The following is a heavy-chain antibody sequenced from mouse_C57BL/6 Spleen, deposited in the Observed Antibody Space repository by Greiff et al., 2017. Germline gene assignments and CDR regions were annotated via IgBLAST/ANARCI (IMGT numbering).Heavy chain of an antibody. CDR3: AGYVLIPPDWYFDV. V-gene: IGHV7-3*01. CDR1: GFTFTDYY. J-gene: IGHJ1*01. Sequence: EVHLVESGGGLVQPGGSLSLSCAASGFTFTDYYMSWVRQPPGKALEWLGFIRNKANGYTTEYSAYVKGRFTISRDNSQSILYLHMNAMRAEVSATYYCAGYVLIPPDWYFDVWGAGTTVTVSS. CDR2: IRNKANGYTT.